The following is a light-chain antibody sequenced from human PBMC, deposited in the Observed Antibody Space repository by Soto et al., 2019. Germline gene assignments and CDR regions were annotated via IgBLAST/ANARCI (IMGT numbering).Light chain of an antibody. V-gene: IGKV1-6*01. Sequence: AIQMTQSPSSLSASVGDRVTISCRASQGIGNALGWYQQKPGKPPKVLIYGASNLQSGAPPRFSGSGSGTDFTLTISSLEPEDSAVYYCQQRSNTPPWITFGQGTRLEIK. CDR2: GAS. CDR3: QQRSNTPPWIT. CDR1: QGIGNA. J-gene: IGKJ5*01.